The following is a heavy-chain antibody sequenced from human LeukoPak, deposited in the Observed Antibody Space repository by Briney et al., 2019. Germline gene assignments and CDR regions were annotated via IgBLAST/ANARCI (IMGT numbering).Heavy chain of an antibody. Sequence: SETLSLTCTVSGGSISSSSYYWGWIRQPPGKGLEWIGSIYYSGSTYYNPSLKGRVTISVDTSKNQFSLKLSSVTAADTAVYYCARDDTSITMVRGVHYWSQGTLVTVSS. V-gene: IGHV4-39*07. D-gene: IGHD3-10*01. CDR3: ARDDTSITMVRGVHY. CDR1: GGSISSSSYY. J-gene: IGHJ4*02. CDR2: IYYSGST.